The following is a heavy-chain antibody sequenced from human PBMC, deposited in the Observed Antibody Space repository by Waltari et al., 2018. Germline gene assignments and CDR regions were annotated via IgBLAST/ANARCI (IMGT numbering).Heavy chain of an antibody. CDR3: AKDLDDVLTGSFGLDV. CDR2: INWNSGGI. D-gene: IGHD3-9*01. V-gene: IGHV3-9*01. CDR1: GFIFDEYA. Sequence: ELQLVESGGGFVEPGRSLRLSCVVSGFIFDEYAMHWVRQATGKGLELVCGINWNSGGIMYAESAKGRFTVSRENGRNSLHLEMKTLRPEDTALYYCAKDLDDVLTGSFGLDVWGRGTMVIVSS. J-gene: IGHJ3*01.